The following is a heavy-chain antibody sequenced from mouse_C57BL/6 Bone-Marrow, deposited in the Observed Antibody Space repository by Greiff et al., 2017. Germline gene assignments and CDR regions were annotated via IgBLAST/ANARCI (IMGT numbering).Heavy chain of an antibody. CDR2: ISSGSSTI. CDR1: GFTFSDYG. V-gene: IGHV5-17*01. CDR3: ARKLLDY. Sequence: EVMLVESGGGLVKPGGSLKLSCAASGFTFSDYGMHWVRKAPEKGLEWVAYISSGSSTIYYADTVKGRITISRDNAKNTLFLQMTSLRSEDTAMYYCARKLLDYWGQGTSVTVSS. J-gene: IGHJ4*01. D-gene: IGHD1-1*02.